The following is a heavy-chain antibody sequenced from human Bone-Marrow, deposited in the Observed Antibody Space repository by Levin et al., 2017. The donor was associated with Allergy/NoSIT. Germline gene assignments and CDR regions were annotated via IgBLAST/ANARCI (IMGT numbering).Heavy chain of an antibody. CDR2: ISSSSSYI. CDR3: ARDTVVSGPPRPHYYYYGMDV. V-gene: IGHV3-21*01. Sequence: GGSLRLSCAASGFTFSSYSMNWVRQAPGKGLEWVSSISSSSSYIYYADSVKGRFTISRDNAKNSLYLQMNSLRAEDTAVYYCARDTVVSGPPRPHYYYYGMDVWGQGTTVTVSS. CDR1: GFTFSSYS. J-gene: IGHJ6*02.